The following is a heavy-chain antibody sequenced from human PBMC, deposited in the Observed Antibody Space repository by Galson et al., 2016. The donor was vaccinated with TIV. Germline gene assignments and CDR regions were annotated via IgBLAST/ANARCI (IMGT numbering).Heavy chain of an antibody. CDR2: IIPMFPA. V-gene: IGHV1-69*13. CDR1: GGTSNSYA. Sequence: SVKVSCKASGGTSNSYAFSWVRQAPGQGLEWMGGIIPMFPAKYGQKFQDRVTFTVHESTSTAYMELNSLRSEDTAVYFCACNPYFDLRTNHFDFWGQGTLVTVSS. J-gene: IGHJ4*02. CDR3: ACNPYFDLRTNHFDF. D-gene: IGHD3-10*01.